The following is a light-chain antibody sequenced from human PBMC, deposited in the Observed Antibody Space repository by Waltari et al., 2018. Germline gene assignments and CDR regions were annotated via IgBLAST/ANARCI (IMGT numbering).Light chain of an antibody. CDR1: PSLSSTY. CDR2: GTF. CDR3: QQYGSYVFT. J-gene: IGKJ3*01. V-gene: IGKV3-20*01. Sequence: ENVLTQSPGTLSLSPGERATLSCRASPSLSSTYLAWYQQKPGQPPRLLIYGTFNRAAGIPNRFSGSGSGTDFTLTISSLEPEDFAVYYCQQYGSYVFTFGPGTKVDV.